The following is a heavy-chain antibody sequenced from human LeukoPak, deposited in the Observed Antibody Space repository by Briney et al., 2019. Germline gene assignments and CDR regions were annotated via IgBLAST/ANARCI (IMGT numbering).Heavy chain of an antibody. D-gene: IGHD1-1*01. J-gene: IGHJ4*02. CDR1: GDSISSGSYY. Sequence: PSQTLSLTCIVSGDSISSGSYYWTWLRQPAGKGLEWIGRIHTSGNTNYSPSLKSRVTISRDTSKNQFSLRLTSVTAADTAVYYCVRDWNGDYFDYWGQRTLVTVSS. CDR2: IHTSGNT. V-gene: IGHV4-61*02. CDR3: VRDWNGDYFDY.